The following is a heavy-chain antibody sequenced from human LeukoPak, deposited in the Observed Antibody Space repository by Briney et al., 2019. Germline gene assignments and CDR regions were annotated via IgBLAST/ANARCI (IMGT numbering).Heavy chain of an antibody. CDR1: GFTLGDYY. Sequence: PGGSLRLSCTASGFTLGDYYMSWFRQAPGKGLEWVSYITNTGSSIYYADSVKGRFTISRDNAKNSLYLQMNSLRAEDTAVYYCAKSYNTMTLAFDIWGQGTMVTVSS. V-gene: IGHV3-11*04. CDR2: ITNTGSSI. D-gene: IGHD3-22*01. CDR3: AKSYNTMTLAFDI. J-gene: IGHJ3*02.